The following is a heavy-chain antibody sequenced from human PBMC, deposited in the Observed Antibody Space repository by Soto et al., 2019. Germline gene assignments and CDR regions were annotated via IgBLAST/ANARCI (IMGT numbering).Heavy chain of an antibody. CDR3: ARGADHDFWSGSYRYFYDYMDV. V-gene: IGHV3-74*01. D-gene: IGHD3-3*01. CDR1: GFAFSSYW. CDR2: INSDESSA. J-gene: IGHJ6*03. Sequence: GGSLRLSCAASGFAFSSYWMHWVRQVPGKGLVWVSRINSDESSATYADSVKGRFTISRDNAKNTVYLQLSSLRAEDTAVYYCARGADHDFWSGSYRYFYDYMDVWGKGTTVTVSS.